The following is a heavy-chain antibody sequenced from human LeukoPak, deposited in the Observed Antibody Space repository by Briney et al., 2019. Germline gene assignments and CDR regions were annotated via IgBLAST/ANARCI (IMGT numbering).Heavy chain of an antibody. V-gene: IGHV4-34*01. D-gene: IGHD6-13*01. CDR1: GGSFSGYY. CDR3: ARVGAAAATGDAY. CDR2: INHSGST. Sequence: PSETLSLTCAVYGGSFSGYYWSWIRQPPGKGLEWIGEINHSGSTNYNPSLKSRVTISVDTSKNQFSLKVSSVTAADTAVYFCARVGAAAATGDAYWGQGTLVTVSS. J-gene: IGHJ4*02.